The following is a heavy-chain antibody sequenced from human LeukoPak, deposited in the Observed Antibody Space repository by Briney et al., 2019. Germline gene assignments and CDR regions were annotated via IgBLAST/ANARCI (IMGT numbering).Heavy chain of an antibody. Sequence: PSETLSLTCAVYGGSFSGYYWSWIRQPPGKGLEWIGEINHSGSTNYNPSLKSRVTISVDTSKNQFSLELSSVTAADTAVYYCARSRPRGYSSWGQGTLVTVSS. D-gene: IGHD5-18*01. CDR3: ARSRPRGYSS. CDR1: GGSFSGYY. V-gene: IGHV4-34*01. J-gene: IGHJ4*02. CDR2: INHSGST.